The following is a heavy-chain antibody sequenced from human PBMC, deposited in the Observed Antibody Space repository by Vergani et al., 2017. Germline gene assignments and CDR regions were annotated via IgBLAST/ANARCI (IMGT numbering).Heavy chain of an antibody. Sequence: QVQLQESGPGLVKPSQTLSLTCTVSGGSISSGSYYWSWIRQPPGKGLEWIGYIYYSGSTNYNPSLKSRVTISVDTSKNQFSLKLSSVTAADTAVYYCARVIAVAGTLELSWFDPWGQGTLVTVSS. CDR2: IYYSGST. J-gene: IGHJ5*02. D-gene: IGHD6-19*01. CDR1: GGSISSGSYY. CDR3: ARVIAVAGTLELSWFDP. V-gene: IGHV4-61*01.